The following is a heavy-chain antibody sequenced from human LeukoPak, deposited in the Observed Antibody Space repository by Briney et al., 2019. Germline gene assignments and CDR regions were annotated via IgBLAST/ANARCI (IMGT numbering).Heavy chain of an antibody. J-gene: IGHJ4*02. CDR3: ARWATVAGFDN. D-gene: IGHD6-19*01. Sequence: GGSLRLSCAASGFTVSSNYMSWVRQAPGKGLEWVSVIYSGGSTYYADSVKGRFTISRDNSKNTLYLQMNSLRAEDTAVYYCARWATVAGFDNWGQGTLVTVSS. V-gene: IGHV3-53*01. CDR2: IYSGGST. CDR1: GFTVSSNY.